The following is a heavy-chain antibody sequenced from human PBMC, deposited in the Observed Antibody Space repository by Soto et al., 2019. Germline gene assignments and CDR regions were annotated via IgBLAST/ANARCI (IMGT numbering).Heavy chain of an antibody. Sequence: GGSLRLSCAGSGFTLSDHYIDWVRQAPGKGLEWVGRSRDKAQGYSTAYAASVKGRFTTSRDESKNSVSLQMNSLRAEDTAVYYCAREDSIIIPAVSDFWGQGTLVTV. CDR2: SRDKAQGYST. CDR1: GFTLSDHY. J-gene: IGHJ4*02. V-gene: IGHV3-72*01. CDR3: AREDSIIIPAVSDF. D-gene: IGHD2-2*01.